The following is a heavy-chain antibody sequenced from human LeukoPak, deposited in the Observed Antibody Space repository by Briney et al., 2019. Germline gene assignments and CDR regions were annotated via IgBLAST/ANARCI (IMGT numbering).Heavy chain of an antibody. J-gene: IGHJ3*02. Sequence: SQTLSLTCTVSGGSMSSGSYYWSWIRQPAGKGLEWIGRIYTSGSTNYNPSLKSRVTISVDTSKNQFSLKLSSVTAADTAVYYCARDESDGYKLGAYAFDIWDHGTMVTVSS. V-gene: IGHV4-61*02. CDR2: IYTSGST. CDR1: GGSMSSGSYY. D-gene: IGHD5-24*01. CDR3: ARDESDGYKLGAYAFDI.